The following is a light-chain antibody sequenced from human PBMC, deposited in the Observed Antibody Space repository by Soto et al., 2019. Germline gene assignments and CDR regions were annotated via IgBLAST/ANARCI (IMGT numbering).Light chain of an antibody. CDR2: DDS. Sequence: SYALTQSPSLSVAPGETVSITCGGYNIGSKSVHWYQQKPGQAPVLVVYDDSDRRSGIPERFSGSNSGNTATLTITRVEAGDEADYHCLVWDSRSEHYVFGTGNKVTV. CDR3: LVWDSRSEHYV. V-gene: IGLV3-21*02. J-gene: IGLJ1*01. CDR1: NIGSKS.